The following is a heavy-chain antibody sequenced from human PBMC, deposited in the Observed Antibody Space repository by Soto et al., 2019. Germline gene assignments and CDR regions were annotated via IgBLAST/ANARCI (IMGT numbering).Heavy chain of an antibody. CDR2: IYYSGST. V-gene: IGHV4-31*03. CDR1: GGSISSGGYY. J-gene: IGHJ5*02. CDR3: ARDVSGYYGT. Sequence: SETLSLTCTVSGGSISSGGYYWSWIRQHPGKGLEWIGYIYYSGSTYYNPSLKSRVTISVDTSKNQFSLKLSSVTAADTAVYYCARDVSGYYGTWGQGTLVTVSS. D-gene: IGHD3-10*01.